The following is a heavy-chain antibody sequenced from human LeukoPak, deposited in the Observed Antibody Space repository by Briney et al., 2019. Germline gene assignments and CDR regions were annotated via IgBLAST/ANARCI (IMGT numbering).Heavy chain of an antibody. V-gene: IGHV4-61*05. CDR3: ARKGLGSTSPFGY. CDR1: GGSISSSSYY. CDR2: IYYSGST. Sequence: PSETLSLTCTVSGGSISSSSYYWGWIRQPPGKGLEWIGYIYYSGSTNYNPSLKSRATMSVDTSKNQFSLKLSSVTAADTALYFCARKGLGSTSPFGYWGQGTLVTVSS. D-gene: IGHD6-6*01. J-gene: IGHJ4*02.